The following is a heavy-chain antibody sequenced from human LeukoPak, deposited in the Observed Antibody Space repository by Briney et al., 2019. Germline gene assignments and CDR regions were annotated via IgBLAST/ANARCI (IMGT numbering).Heavy chain of an antibody. Sequence: GGSLRLSCAASGFTFSNYWMHWVRQAPGKGLVWVSRIKGDGSHTIYADSVKGRFTISRDNAKNTLYLQMNSLRAEDTAVYYCARDLYSGYDSGFDYWGQGTLVTVSS. CDR3: ARDLYSGYDSGFDY. CDR1: GFTFSNYW. CDR2: IKGDGSHT. J-gene: IGHJ4*02. V-gene: IGHV3-74*01. D-gene: IGHD5-12*01.